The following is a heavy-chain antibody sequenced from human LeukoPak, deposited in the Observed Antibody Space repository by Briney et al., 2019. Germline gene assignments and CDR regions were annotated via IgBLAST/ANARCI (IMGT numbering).Heavy chain of an antibody. Sequence: QAGGSLRLSCAASGFTVSSYGMSWVRQAPGKGLEWVSAISGSGGSTYYADSVKGRFTISRDNAKNSLYLQMNSLRAEDTAVYYCARDIRVNYDSSGLFDYWGQGTLVTVSS. D-gene: IGHD3-22*01. CDR2: ISGSGGST. V-gene: IGHV3-23*01. CDR1: GFTVSSYG. J-gene: IGHJ4*02. CDR3: ARDIRVNYDSSGLFDY.